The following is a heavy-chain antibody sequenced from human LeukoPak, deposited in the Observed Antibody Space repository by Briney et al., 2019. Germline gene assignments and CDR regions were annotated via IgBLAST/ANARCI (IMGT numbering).Heavy chain of an antibody. CDR1: GYTFTSYY. J-gene: IGHJ6*03. CDR2: INPSGGST. V-gene: IGHV1-46*01. CDR3: ARDTAPAPLTFPRDGYYMDV. D-gene: IGHD2-21*02. Sequence: GASVKVSCKASGYTFTSYYMHWVRQAPGQGLEWMGIINPSGGSTSYAQKFQGRVTMTRDMSTSTVYMELSSLRSEDTAVYYCARDTAPAPLTFPRDGYYMDVWGKGTTVTVSS.